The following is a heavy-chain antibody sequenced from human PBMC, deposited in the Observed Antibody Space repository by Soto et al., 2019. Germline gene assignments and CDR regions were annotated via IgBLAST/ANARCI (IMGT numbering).Heavy chain of an antibody. V-gene: IGHV2-5*01. Sequence: QITLKESGPTLVKPTQTLTLTCTFSGFSLNTYGVGVGWIRQPPGKAVELLALIYWNDDKRYSPTLKSRLTITKDTSKNQLVLTMTTRDPVDTVTYYCARALGSWGAYYFDSWGQGTLVTVSS. CDR1: GFSLNTYGVG. J-gene: IGHJ4*02. D-gene: IGHD3-16*01. CDR3: ARALGSWGAYYFDS. CDR2: IYWNDDK.